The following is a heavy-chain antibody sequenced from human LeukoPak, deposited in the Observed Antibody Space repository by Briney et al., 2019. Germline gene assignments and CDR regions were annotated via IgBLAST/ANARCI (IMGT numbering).Heavy chain of an antibody. CDR2: ISSSSSYI. J-gene: IGHJ4*02. Sequence: GGSLRLSCSASEFTFSIYSMNWVRQSPGKGLEWVSSISSSSSYIYYADSVKGRLTISRDNAKNRLYLQMNSLRAEDTAVYYCARGLGAYCSGGSCTFDNWGQGTLVTVSS. CDR1: EFTFSIYS. D-gene: IGHD2-15*01. CDR3: ARGLGAYCSGGSCTFDN. V-gene: IGHV3-21*06.